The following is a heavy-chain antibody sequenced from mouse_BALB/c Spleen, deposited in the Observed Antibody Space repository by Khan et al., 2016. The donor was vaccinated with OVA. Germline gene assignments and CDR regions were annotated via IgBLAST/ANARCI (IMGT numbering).Heavy chain of an antibody. J-gene: IGHJ2*01. V-gene: IGHV6-6*02. CDR3: WILL. CDR2: FRLISDEYVR. Sequence: EVKLEESGGGLVLSGGIMIRSCVASGITFINYWMNWDRLSPDKVPVRVSEFRLISDEYVRHYVESVEGRFTISSDESKSSDYLQTNNLRAEDTGIYYCWILLWGPGATLAVSS. CDR1: GITFINYW.